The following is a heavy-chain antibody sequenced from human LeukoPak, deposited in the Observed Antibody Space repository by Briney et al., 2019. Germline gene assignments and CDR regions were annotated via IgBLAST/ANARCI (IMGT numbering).Heavy chain of an antibody. V-gene: IGHV4-61*02. J-gene: IGHJ2*01. CDR3: ARAASLPAGHFDL. CDR1: GGSISSGSYY. D-gene: IGHD6-13*01. CDR2: ISTGGST. Sequence: PSETLSLTCTVSGGSISSGSYYWSWIRQPAGKGLEWIGRISTGGSTIYNPSLRSRVTLSVDTSNNQFSLKMSSVTAADAALYYCARAASLPAGHFDLWGRGTMVTVSS.